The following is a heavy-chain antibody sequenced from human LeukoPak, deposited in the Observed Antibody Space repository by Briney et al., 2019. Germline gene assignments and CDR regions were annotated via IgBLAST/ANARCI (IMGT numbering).Heavy chain of an antibody. CDR1: GFTFNTYT. CDR2: ISSSSTYI. D-gene: IGHD6-13*01. J-gene: IGHJ4*02. V-gene: IGHV3-21*01. Sequence: PGGSLRLSCAASGFTFNTYTMNWVRKAPGKGLEWVSSISSSSTYIYYADSVKGRFTVSRDNAKNSLYLQMNSLRAEDTAVYFCASQYTSSRIFDDWGQGTLVTVSS. CDR3: ASQYTSSRIFDD.